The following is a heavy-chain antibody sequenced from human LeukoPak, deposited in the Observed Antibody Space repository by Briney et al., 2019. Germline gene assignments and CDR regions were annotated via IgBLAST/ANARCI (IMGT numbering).Heavy chain of an antibody. V-gene: IGHV4-38-2*02. Sequence: NPSETLSLTCTVSGYSISSGYYWGWIRQPPGKGLEWIGSIYHSGSTYYNPSLKSRVTISVDTSKNQFSLKLSSVTAADTAVYYCARRGLRNYYGSGSYYTPPPYFDYWGQGTLVTVSS. CDR3: ARRGLRNYYGSGSYYTPPPYFDY. CDR2: IYHSGST. D-gene: IGHD3-10*01. J-gene: IGHJ4*02. CDR1: GYSISSGYY.